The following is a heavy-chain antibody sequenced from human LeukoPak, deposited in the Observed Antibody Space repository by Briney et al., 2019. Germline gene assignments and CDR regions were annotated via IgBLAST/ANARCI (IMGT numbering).Heavy chain of an antibody. J-gene: IGHJ5*02. Sequence: GASVKVSCKASGYTFTGYYMHWVRQAPGQGLEWMGWINPKSGGTNYAQKFQGRVTMTRDRSISTAYMELSRLTSDDTAVYYCARASFWESPINWFAPWGQGTLVTVSS. CDR2: INPKSGGT. V-gene: IGHV1-2*02. CDR3: ARASFWESPINWFAP. CDR1: GYTFTGYY. D-gene: IGHD3-16*01.